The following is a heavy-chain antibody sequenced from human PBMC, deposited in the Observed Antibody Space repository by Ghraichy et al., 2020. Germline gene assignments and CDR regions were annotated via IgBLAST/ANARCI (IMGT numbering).Heavy chain of an antibody. J-gene: IGHJ6*02. V-gene: IGHV1-69*10. CDR2: IIPTFGVA. D-gene: IGHD2-8*01. Sequence: PVKVSCKASGGTLSSYGISWVRQAPGQGLEWMGGIIPTFGVANYAQKFQGRVTITADKSTSTAYMELSSLRSEDTAVYYCARDPCTNGVCYTNYYYYYGMDVWGQATTVTVSS. CDR1: GGTLSSYG. CDR3: ARDPCTNGVCYTNYYYYYGMDV.